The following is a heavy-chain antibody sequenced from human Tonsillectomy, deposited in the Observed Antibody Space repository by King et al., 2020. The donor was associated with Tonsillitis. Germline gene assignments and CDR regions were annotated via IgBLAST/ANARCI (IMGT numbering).Heavy chain of an antibody. V-gene: IGHV1-2*02. D-gene: IGHD1-7*01. J-gene: IGHJ5*02. Sequence: VQLVQSGAEVKKPGASVKVSCKASGYTFTGYYMHWVRQAPGQGLEWMGWINPNSGGTNYTQKFQGRVTMTRDTSISTAYMELSRLRSDDTAVYYCARGGTTSYNSKGGLELPGGSWFDPWGQGTLVTVSS. CDR3: ARGGTTSYNSKGGLELPGGSWFDP. CDR2: INPNSGGT. CDR1: GYTFTGYY.